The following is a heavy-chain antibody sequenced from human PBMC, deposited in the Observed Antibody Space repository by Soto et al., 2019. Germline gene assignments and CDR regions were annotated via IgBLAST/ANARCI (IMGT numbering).Heavy chain of an antibody. CDR1: GFTFTTYA. V-gene: IGHV3-7*01. D-gene: IGHD1-26*01. Sequence: WGSLRLSCAASGFTFTTYAMNWVRQAPGKGLEWVANIKQDGSEKYYVDSVKGRFTISRDNAKNSLYLQMNSLRAEDTAVYYCARGPNIVGATHGGYYYYYGMDVWGQGTTVTVSS. CDR2: IKQDGSEK. J-gene: IGHJ6*02. CDR3: ARGPNIVGATHGGYYYYYGMDV.